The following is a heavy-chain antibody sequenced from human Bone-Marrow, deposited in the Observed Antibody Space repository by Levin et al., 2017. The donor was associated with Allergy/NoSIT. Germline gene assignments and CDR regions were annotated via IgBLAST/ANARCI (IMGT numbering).Heavy chain of an antibody. CDR2: ISNHNDNT. CDR3: ARAGAEVTRFCDY. Sequence: ASVKVSCKASGYSFSQHGISWVRQAPGQGLEWMGWISNHNDNTNYAQKLQGRVTMTTDTSTSTAYMELRSLRSDDTAVYYCARAGAEVTRFCDYWGQGTLVTVSS. V-gene: IGHV1-18*01. D-gene: IGHD4-11*01. CDR1: GYSFSQHG. J-gene: IGHJ4*02.